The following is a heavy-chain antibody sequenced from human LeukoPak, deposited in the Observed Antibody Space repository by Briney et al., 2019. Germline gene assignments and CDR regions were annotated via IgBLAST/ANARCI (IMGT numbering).Heavy chain of an antibody. Sequence: GGTLRLSCAASGFTFSSYGMSWVRQAPGKGLEWVSAISTSGVGTYYADSVKGRFTISRDNSKNTLYLQMNSLRAEDTAVYYCAELGITMIGGVWGKGTTVTISS. D-gene: IGHD3-10*02. V-gene: IGHV3-23*01. CDR2: ISTSGVGT. CDR1: GFTFSSYG. J-gene: IGHJ6*04. CDR3: AELGITMIGGV.